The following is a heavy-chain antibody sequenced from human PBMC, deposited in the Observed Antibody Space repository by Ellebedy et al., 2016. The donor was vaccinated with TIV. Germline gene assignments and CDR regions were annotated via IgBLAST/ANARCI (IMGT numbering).Heavy chain of an antibody. J-gene: IGHJ4*02. CDR3: ALIVGATNPRFDFDY. CDR1: GYTFTSYG. Sequence: ASVKVSXXASGYTFTSYGISWVRQAPGQGLEWMGWISAYNGNTNYAQKLQGRVTMTTDTSTSTAYMELRSLRSDDTAVYYCALIVGATNPRFDFDYWGQGTLVTVSS. D-gene: IGHD1-26*01. CDR2: ISAYNGNT. V-gene: IGHV1-18*01.